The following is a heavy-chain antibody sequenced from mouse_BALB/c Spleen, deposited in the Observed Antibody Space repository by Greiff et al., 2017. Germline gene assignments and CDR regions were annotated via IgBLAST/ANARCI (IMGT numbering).Heavy chain of an antibody. CDR2: IYPGNSDT. V-gene: IGHV1-5*01. J-gene: IGHJ4*01. Sequence: VQLQQSGTVLARPGASVKMSCKASGYTFTSYWMHWVKQRPGQGLEWIGAIYPGNSDTSYNQKFKGKAKLTAVTSTSTAYMELSSLTNEDSAVYYCTRRITTVVAPMDYWGQGTSVTVSS. CDR1: GYTFTSYW. CDR3: TRRITTVVAPMDY. D-gene: IGHD1-1*01.